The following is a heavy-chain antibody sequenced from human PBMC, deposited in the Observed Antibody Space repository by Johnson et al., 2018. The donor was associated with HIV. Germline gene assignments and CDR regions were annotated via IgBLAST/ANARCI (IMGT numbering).Heavy chain of an antibody. Sequence: QVQLVESGGGLAQPGGSLRLSCAASGLNVSGHYMSWVRQSPGKGLEWVSVIWYDGSNKFYLDSVKGRFTISRDNSKNTLYLQMNSLRAEDTAVYYCAREWIGHSSSWFRYAFDIWGQGTMVTVSS. CDR3: AREWIGHSSSWFRYAFDI. CDR1: GLNVSGHY. J-gene: IGHJ3*02. CDR2: IWYDGSNK. D-gene: IGHD6-13*01. V-gene: IGHV3-33*08.